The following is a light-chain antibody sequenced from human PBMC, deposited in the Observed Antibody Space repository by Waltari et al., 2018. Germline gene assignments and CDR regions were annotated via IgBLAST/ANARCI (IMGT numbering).Light chain of an antibody. CDR1: QSVSSY. CDR3: QNFGSSPYS. Sequence: VILTQSPATLSLSPGARATHSCSASQSVSSYLAWYQQKPGQAPRLLIYAASSRATGIPDRFSGSGSGTEFTLTISSLEPEDFAVYYCQNFGSSPYSFGQGTKVEIK. V-gene: IGKV3-20*01. J-gene: IGKJ2*03. CDR2: AAS.